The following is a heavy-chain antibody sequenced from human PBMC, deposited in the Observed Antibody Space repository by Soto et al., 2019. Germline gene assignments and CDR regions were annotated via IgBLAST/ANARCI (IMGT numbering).Heavy chain of an antibody. CDR3: AKEMYPRTVLDSSSPWGDY. CDR2: MSYDGSHK. Sequence: LRLSCEVSGFTFSDYGMHWVRQAPGKGLEWVAVMSYDGSHKYYADSVKGRFTISRDLSGNTLFLQMNSLRLEDTAMYFCAKEMYPRTVLDSSSPWGDYWGQGTLVTVSS. J-gene: IGHJ4*02. D-gene: IGHD6-6*01. V-gene: IGHV3-30*18. CDR1: GFTFSDYG.